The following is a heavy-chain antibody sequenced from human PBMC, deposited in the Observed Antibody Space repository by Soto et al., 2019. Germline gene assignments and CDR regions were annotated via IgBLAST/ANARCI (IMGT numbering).Heavy chain of an antibody. CDR3: ARREAVVPAAMPSAFDY. CDR1: GGSISNSNYY. V-gene: IGHV4-39*01. J-gene: IGHJ4*02. Sequence: QLQLQESGPGLVKPSETLSLTCTVSGGSISNSNYYWGWIRQPPGKGLEWIGTIYHSGSTYYKPSLKSRVTISVDTSKNQFSLKVNSVSAPDTAVYYCARREAVVPAAMPSAFDYWGQGTLVTVSS. D-gene: IGHD2-2*01. CDR2: IYHSGST.